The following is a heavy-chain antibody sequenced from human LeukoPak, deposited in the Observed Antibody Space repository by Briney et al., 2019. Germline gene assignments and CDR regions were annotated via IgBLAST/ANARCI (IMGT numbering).Heavy chain of an antibody. CDR3: ARVGYSGSYSDY. CDR2: ISSNGGST. D-gene: IGHD1-26*01. J-gene: IGHJ4*02. Sequence: GGSLRLSCAASGFTFSSYAMHWVRQAPGKGLECVSAISSNGGSTYYANSVKGRFTISRDNSKNTLYLQMGSLRAEDMAVYYCARVGYSGSYSDYWGQGTLVTVSS. V-gene: IGHV3-64*01. CDR1: GFTFSSYA.